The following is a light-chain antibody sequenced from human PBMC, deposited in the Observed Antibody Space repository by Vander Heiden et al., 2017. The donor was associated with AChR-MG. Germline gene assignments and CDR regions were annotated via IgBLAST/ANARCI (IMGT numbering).Light chain of an antibody. CDR3: CSYAGSYTLV. CDR2: DVN. CDR1: SSDVGAYNY. Sequence: QSALTQPRSVSGSPGQSVTISCTGTSSDVGAYNYVFWYQQHPGKAPKLMIYDVNERPSGVPDRFSGSKSANMASLTISGLQAEDEAHYYCCSYAGSYTLVFGGGTKLNVL. V-gene: IGLV2-11*01. J-gene: IGLJ2*01.